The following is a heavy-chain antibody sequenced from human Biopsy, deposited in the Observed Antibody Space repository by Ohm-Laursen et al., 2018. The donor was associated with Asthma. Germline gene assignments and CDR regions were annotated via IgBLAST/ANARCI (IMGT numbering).Heavy chain of an antibody. V-gene: IGHV4-39*01. Sequence: SDTLSLTWTVSGGSITSSSYYWGWNRQPPGKGMEWIGSMCHSGSPYYHPSLKSRATISVDTSKNQLSLKMSSVTAADTAVYFCMRHQYSSSWSTFDYWGQGALVTVSS. CDR1: GGSITSSSYY. J-gene: IGHJ4*02. D-gene: IGHD3-22*01. CDR2: MCHSGSP. CDR3: MRHQYSSSWSTFDY.